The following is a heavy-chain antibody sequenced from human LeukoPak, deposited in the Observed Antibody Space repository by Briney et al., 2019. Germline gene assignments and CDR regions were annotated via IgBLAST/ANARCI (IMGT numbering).Heavy chain of an antibody. D-gene: IGHD3-10*01. V-gene: IGHV3-11*01. J-gene: IGHJ4*02. Sequence: PGGSLRLSCAASGFTFSSYWMSWIRQAPGKGLEGFSYISNSGSIIYYADCVRGRFTISRDNAKNPLYLPMNGLRAEDTAVYYCARVVPPTDYGSGSYFWDPYYFDYWGQGTLVTVSS. CDR3: ARVVPPTDYGSGSYFWDPYYFDY. CDR1: GFTFSSYW. CDR2: ISNSGSII.